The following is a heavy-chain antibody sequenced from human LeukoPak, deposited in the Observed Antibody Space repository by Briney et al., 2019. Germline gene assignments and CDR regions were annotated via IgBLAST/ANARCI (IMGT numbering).Heavy chain of an antibody. Sequence: GASVKVSCKASGYTFTSYYMHWVRQAPGQGLEWMGIINPSGGSTGYAQKFQGRVTMTRDTSTSTVYMELSSLRSEDTAVYYCAREHYYDSSGRGAFDIWGQGTMVTVSS. CDR3: AREHYYDSSGRGAFDI. D-gene: IGHD3-22*01. V-gene: IGHV1-46*01. J-gene: IGHJ3*02. CDR1: GYTFTSYY. CDR2: INPSGGST.